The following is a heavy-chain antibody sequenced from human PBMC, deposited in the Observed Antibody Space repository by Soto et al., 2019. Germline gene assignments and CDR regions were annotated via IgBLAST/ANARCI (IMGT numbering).Heavy chain of an antibody. CDR2: IIPRFGTT. Sequence: QVQVVQSGAEVKKPGSSVRVSCKASGDSFTQYTVNWVRQAPSQGLEWMGGIIPRFGTTNYAPTLQDRVTITADASMNTVYMELSSLRSDDTALYYCARGRGLYNSGRSQLDSWGQGTLVTVSS. D-gene: IGHD1-1*01. J-gene: IGHJ4*02. CDR3: ARGRGLYNSGRSQLDS. CDR1: GDSFTQYT. V-gene: IGHV1-69*01.